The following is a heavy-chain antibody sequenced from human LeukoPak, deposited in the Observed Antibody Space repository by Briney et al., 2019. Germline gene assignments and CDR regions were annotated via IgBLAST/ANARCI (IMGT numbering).Heavy chain of an antibody. CDR1: GYTFTSYY. D-gene: IGHD7-27*01. V-gene: IGHV1-46*01. Sequence: ASVKVSCKASGYTFTSYYMHWVRQAPGQGLEWMGIVNPSGGSTSYAQKFQGRVTMTRDMSTSTVYMELSSLRSEDTAVYYCARAWVIARLGDALDMWGQGTMVTVYS. CDR3: ARAWVIARLGDALDM. CDR2: VNPSGGST. J-gene: IGHJ3*02.